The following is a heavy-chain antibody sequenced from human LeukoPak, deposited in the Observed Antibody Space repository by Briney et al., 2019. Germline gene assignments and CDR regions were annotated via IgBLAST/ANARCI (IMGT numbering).Heavy chain of an antibody. CDR3: ARGQWLPVFDF. Sequence: PSETLSLTCIVSGDSITNHYWSLIRQPPGKGLEWIGYFYHSASTNYNPSLKSRVTISVDTSKNHFSLKLSSVTAADTAVYYCARGQWLPVFDFWGQGTLVTVSS. D-gene: IGHD3-22*01. J-gene: IGHJ4*02. CDR1: GDSITNHY. V-gene: IGHV4-59*11. CDR2: FYHSAST.